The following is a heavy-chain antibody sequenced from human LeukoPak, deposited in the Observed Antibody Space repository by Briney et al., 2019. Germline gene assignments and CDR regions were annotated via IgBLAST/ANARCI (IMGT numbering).Heavy chain of an antibody. Sequence: PSETLSLTCAVSGYSISSGYYWGWIRQPPGKGLEWIGSTFYSGSTYYNPSLKSRVTISVDTSKNQVSLKLSSVTAADTAVYFCARLDGYNPASWGQGTLVTVSS. J-gene: IGHJ4*02. D-gene: IGHD5-24*01. CDR3: ARLDGYNPAS. V-gene: IGHV4-38-2*01. CDR1: GYSISSGYY. CDR2: TFYSGST.